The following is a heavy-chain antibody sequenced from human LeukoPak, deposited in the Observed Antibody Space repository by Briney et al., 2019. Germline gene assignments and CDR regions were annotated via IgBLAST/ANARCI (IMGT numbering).Heavy chain of an antibody. CDR3: ARGDASSKWFDP. J-gene: IGHJ5*02. V-gene: IGHV4-59*01. D-gene: IGHD6-13*01. Sequence: SETLSLTCTVSGDSISGYYWSWIRQPPGKGLEWIAFIHSSGTTNYNPSLKSRVSISVDTSNNQFSLNVNSVTAADTAVYYCARGDASSKWFDPWGQGTLVTVSS. CDR1: GDSISGYY. CDR2: IHSSGTT.